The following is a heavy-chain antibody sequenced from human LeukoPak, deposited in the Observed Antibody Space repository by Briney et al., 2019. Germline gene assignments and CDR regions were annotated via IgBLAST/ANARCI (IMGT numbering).Heavy chain of an antibody. CDR3: ARDGGLQDWFDP. D-gene: IGHD4-11*01. CDR2: IYYSGNT. CDR1: GGSISSYY. V-gene: IGHV4-59*01. J-gene: IGHJ5*02. Sequence: SETLSLTCTVSGGSISSYYWSWIRQPPGKGLEWIGYIYYSGNTNYNPSLKSRVTISVDTSKNQFSLRLNSVTAADTAVYYCARDGGLQDWFDPWGQGTLVTVSS.